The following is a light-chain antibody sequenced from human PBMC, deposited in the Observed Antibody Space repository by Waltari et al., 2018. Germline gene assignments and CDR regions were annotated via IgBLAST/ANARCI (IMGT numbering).Light chain of an antibody. V-gene: IGKV3-15*01. CDR1: QSVRNN. CDR2: GAS. J-gene: IGKJ1*01. Sequence: EIVMTRSPATLSVSAGERATLSCRASQSVRNNLVWYQQKPGQAPRLLIYGASTRVTGIPARFSGSGSGTEFTLTISSLQSEDFAVYYCQQYNNWPPWTFGQGTKVEIK. CDR3: QQYNNWPPWT.